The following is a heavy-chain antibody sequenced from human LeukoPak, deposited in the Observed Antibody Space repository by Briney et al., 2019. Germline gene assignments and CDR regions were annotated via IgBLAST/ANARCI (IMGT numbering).Heavy chain of an antibody. J-gene: IGHJ6*02. Sequence: GGSLRLSCAASGFTFSSYWMNWARQAPGKGLEWVASINHNGNVNYYVDSVKGRFTISRDNAKNSLYLQMNSLRAEDTAAYYCARDQDRFLEWLLSHDYGMDVWGQGTTVTVSS. D-gene: IGHD3-3*01. CDR3: ARDQDRFLEWLLSHDYGMDV. V-gene: IGHV3-7*01. CDR1: GFTFSSYW. CDR2: INHNGNVN.